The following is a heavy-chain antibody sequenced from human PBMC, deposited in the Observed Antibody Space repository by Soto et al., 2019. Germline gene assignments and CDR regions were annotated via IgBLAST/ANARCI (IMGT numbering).Heavy chain of an antibody. CDR1: GFTFSNYP. J-gene: IGHJ3*02. CDR3: AKGILVKPPGSRALDI. V-gene: IGHV3-23*01. Sequence: AGSLTLTCSSSGFTFSNYPLSWVRQAPGQGLEWVSIIGGGGVNTYYADSVKGRFTISRDNSINALYLQMSSLRAGDTAVYYCAKGILVKPPGSRALDIWGQGTMVTGSS. D-gene: IGHD2-2*01. CDR2: IGGGGVNT.